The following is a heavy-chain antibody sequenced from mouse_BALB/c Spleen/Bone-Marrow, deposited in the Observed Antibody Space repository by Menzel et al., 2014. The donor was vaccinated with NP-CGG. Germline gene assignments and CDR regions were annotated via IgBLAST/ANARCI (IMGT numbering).Heavy chain of an antibody. CDR3: TRRCDDFDY. CDR2: IDPETGGT. Sequence: QVQLQQPGAELVRPGASVTLSCKASGYTFTDYEMHWVKQTPVHGLEWIGAIDPETGGTAYNQKFKGKATLTADKSSSPAYMELRSLPSEDSAVYYCTRRCDDFDYWGQGTTLTVSS. CDR1: GYTFTDYE. V-gene: IGHV1-15*01. J-gene: IGHJ2*01.